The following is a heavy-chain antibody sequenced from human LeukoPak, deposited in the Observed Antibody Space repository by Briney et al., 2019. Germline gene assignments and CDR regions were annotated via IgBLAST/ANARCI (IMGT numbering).Heavy chain of an antibody. V-gene: IGHV1-24*01. J-gene: IGHJ6*03. D-gene: IGHD6-6*01. Sequence: ASVKVSCKVSGYTLTELSMHWVRQAPGKGLEWMGGFDPEDGETIYAQKFQGRVTMTEDTSTDTAYMELSSLRSEDTAVYYCATLAGSSSLGYYCYYMDVWGKGTTVTVSS. CDR3: ATLAGSSSLGYYCYYMDV. CDR2: FDPEDGET. CDR1: GYTLTELS.